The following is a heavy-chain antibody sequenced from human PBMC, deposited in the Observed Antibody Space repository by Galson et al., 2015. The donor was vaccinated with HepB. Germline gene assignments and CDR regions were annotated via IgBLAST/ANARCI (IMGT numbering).Heavy chain of an antibody. D-gene: IGHD3-3*01. Sequence: SVKVSCKASGGTFSSYAISWVRQAPGQGLEWMGGIIPIFGTANYAQKFQGRVTITADESTSTAYMELSSLRSEDTAVYYCARENHDQFSGYYDFWSTPVDAFDIWGQGTMVTVSS. V-gene: IGHV1-69*13. CDR3: ARENHDQFSGYYDFWSTPVDAFDI. CDR1: GGTFSSYA. CDR2: IIPIFGTA. J-gene: IGHJ3*02.